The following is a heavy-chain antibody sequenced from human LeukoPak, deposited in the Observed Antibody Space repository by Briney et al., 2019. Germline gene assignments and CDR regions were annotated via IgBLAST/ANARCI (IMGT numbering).Heavy chain of an antibody. CDR3: ARNLRISTTEVDY. D-gene: IGHD2-2*01. J-gene: IGHJ4*02. CDR1: GFTFSKYW. V-gene: IGHV3-74*01. Sequence: AGGSLRLSCAASGFTFSKYWMHWVRQAPGKGLVWVSRIKSDGNSTGYADSVKGRFTISRDNAKNTLYLQMNSLRAEDTAVYYCARNLRISTTEVDYWGQGTLVTVSS. CDR2: IKSDGNST.